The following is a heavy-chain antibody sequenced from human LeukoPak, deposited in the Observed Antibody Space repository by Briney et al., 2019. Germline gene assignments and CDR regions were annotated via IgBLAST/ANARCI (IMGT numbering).Heavy chain of an antibody. CDR2: IYYSGNT. V-gene: IGHV4-59*05. CDR1: GFTVSSNY. CDR3: AKGLAAAGIYWYFDL. D-gene: IGHD6-13*01. J-gene: IGHJ2*01. Sequence: GSLRLSCAASGFTVSSNYMTWVRQPPGEGLEWIGSIYYSGNTYYNPSLKSRVSISVDTSKNQFSLKLSSVTAADTAVFYCAKGLAAAGIYWYFDLWGRGTQVTVSS.